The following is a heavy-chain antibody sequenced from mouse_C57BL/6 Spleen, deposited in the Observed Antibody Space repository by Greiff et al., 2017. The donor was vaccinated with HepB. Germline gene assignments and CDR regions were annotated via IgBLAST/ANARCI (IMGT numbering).Heavy chain of an antibody. Sequence: VQLQQSGPGLVQPSQCLSITCTVSGFSFTSYGVHWVRQSPGKGLEWLGVIWRGGSTDYNAAFMSRLSITKDNSKSQVFFKMNSLQADDTAIYYCAKNGYDGDFDVWGTGTTVTVSS. V-gene: IGHV2-5*01. J-gene: IGHJ1*03. CDR1: GFSFTSYG. D-gene: IGHD2-3*01. CDR2: IWRGGST. CDR3: AKNGYDGDFDV.